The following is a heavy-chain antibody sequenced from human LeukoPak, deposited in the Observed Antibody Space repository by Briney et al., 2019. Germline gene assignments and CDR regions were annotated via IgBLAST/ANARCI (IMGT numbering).Heavy chain of an antibody. CDR1: GGSISSGSYY. Sequence: PSETLSLTCTVSGGSISSGSYYWSWIRQPAGKGLEWIGRIYTSGSTNYNPSLKSRVTISVDTSKNQLSLKPSSVTAADTAVYYCARGQVIDIWGQGTMVTVSS. CDR2: IYTSGST. D-gene: IGHD3-10*01. CDR3: ARGQVIDI. V-gene: IGHV4-61*02. J-gene: IGHJ3*02.